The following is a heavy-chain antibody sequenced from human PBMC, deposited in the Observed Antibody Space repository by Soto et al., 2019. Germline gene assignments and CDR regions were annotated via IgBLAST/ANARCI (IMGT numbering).Heavy chain of an antibody. V-gene: IGHV1-18*01. CDR2: ITAFNSNT. Sequence: QVQLVQSGGEVKKPGASVKVSCKASGYTFNNFGISWFRQAPGQGLEWMGWITAFNSNTRYAQRFQGRVTLTTDTYTLTAYMEVRSLRSDDTAVYYCARDRTLVTTTLAADYWGQGTLVTVSS. J-gene: IGHJ4*02. CDR3: ARDRTLVTTTLAADY. D-gene: IGHD4-17*01. CDR1: GYTFNNFG.